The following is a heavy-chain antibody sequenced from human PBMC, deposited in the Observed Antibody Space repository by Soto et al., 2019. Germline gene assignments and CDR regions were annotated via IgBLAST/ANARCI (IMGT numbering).Heavy chain of an antibody. CDR3: ARHALQNEFDL. J-gene: IGHJ4*02. V-gene: IGHV4-39*01. CDR2: GYQSGNT. Sequence: QLQLEESGPGLVKPSETLSLTCSVSGVSISSSSHYWGWVRQAPGQGLEWIGSGYQSGNTYYNPSLRNRVAVSVDTSTNQISLRAKFVTAADTGVCFCARHALQNEFDLWGPGTPVTVSS. CDR1: GVSISSSSHY.